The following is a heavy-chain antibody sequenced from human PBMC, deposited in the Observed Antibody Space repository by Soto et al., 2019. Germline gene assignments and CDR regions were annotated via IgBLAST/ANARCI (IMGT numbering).Heavy chain of an antibody. CDR1: GFTFSSYS. CDR3: WNLGDISGAFDV. D-gene: IGHD3-9*01. CDR2: ISSRNNTI. J-gene: IGHJ3*01. Sequence: EVQLVESGGGLVQPGGSLRLSCAASGFTFSSYSMNWVRQAPGKGLEWVSYISSRNNTIYYADSVKGRFTISRDIAKNTMDLQLNSLRDEDTGVCCCWNLGDISGAFDVWGQGSMVTVSS. V-gene: IGHV3-48*02.